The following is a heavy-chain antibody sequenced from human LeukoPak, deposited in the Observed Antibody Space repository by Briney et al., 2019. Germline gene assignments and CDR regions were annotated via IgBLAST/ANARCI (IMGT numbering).Heavy chain of an antibody. CDR3: ARDLVWFGELCFDY. V-gene: IGHV3-7*01. Sequence: PGGSLRLSCAASGFTFSSYWMSWVRQAPGKGLEWVANIKQDGSEKYYVDSVKGRFTISRDNAKNSLYLQMNSLRAEDTAVYYCARDLVWFGELCFDYWGQGTLVTVSS. CDR2: IKQDGSEK. J-gene: IGHJ4*02. CDR1: GFTFSSYW. D-gene: IGHD3-10*01.